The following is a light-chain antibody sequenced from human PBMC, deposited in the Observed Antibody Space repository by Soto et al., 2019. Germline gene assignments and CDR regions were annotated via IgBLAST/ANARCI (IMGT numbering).Light chain of an antibody. CDR1: SSDVGGYSY. CDR2: EVS. J-gene: IGLJ1*01. Sequence: ALTQPASVSGSPGQSITISCTGTSSDVGGYSYVSWYQQHPGKAPKLMIYEVSNRPSGVSNRFSGSKSGNTASLTISGLQAEDEGDYYCSSYTSGTTLFVFGTGTK. V-gene: IGLV2-14*01. CDR3: SSYTSGTTLFV.